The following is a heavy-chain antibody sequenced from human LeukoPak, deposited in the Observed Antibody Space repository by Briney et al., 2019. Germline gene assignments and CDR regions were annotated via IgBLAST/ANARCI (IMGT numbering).Heavy chain of an antibody. CDR1: GFTFSSYS. Sequence: GGSLRLSCEASGFTFSSYSMNWVRQAPGKGLEWVSSISSSSSYIYYADSVKGRFTISRDNAKNSLYLQMNSLRAEDTAVYYCARDRTDCTNGVCYMSYNWFDPWGQGTLVTVSS. CDR2: ISSSSSYI. V-gene: IGHV3-21*01. J-gene: IGHJ5*02. D-gene: IGHD2-8*01. CDR3: ARDRTDCTNGVCYMSYNWFDP.